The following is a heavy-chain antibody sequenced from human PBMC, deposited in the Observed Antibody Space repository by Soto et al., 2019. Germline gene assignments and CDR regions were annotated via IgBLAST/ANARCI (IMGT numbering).Heavy chain of an antibody. D-gene: IGHD6-19*01. CDR3: AARRGGYDLDSSGWYF. V-gene: IGHV5-51*01. CDR1: GYSFTSYW. CDR2: IYPGDSDT. J-gene: IGHJ4*02. Sequence: HGESLKISCKGSGYSFTSYWIGWVRQMPGKGLEWMGIIYPGDSDTRYSPSFQGQVTISADKSISTAYLQWSSLKASDTAMYYCAARRGGYDLDSSGWYFWGQGTLVTVSS.